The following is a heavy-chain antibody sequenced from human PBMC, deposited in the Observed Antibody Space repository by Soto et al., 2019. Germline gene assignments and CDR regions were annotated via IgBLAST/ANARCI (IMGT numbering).Heavy chain of an antibody. D-gene: IGHD3-10*01. CDR1: GYPFTTYY. V-gene: IGHV1-2*02. Sequence: ASVKVSCKVSGYPFTTYYIHWVRQAPGQGLEWMGWIDPRSGGTVYEQKFQGRVTMTRDTSISTVYMDLSGLTSDDTALYYCATDDYGVFPYWGQGSLVTVSS. CDR2: IDPRSGGT. J-gene: IGHJ4*02. CDR3: ATDDYGVFPY.